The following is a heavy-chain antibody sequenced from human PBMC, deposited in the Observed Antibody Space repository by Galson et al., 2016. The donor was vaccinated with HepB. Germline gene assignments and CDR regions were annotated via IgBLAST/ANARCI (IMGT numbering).Heavy chain of an antibody. D-gene: IGHD3-10*01. CDR1: GFNFYGYE. J-gene: IGHJ5*02. CDR2: ISTTSSTI. V-gene: IGHV3-48*03. Sequence: SLRLSCAATGFNFYGYEMHWVRQAPGKGLEWVSYISTTSSTIYYADSVKGRFTTSRDNARNPLYLQMNSLEAEDTAVYYCARDWGGPGEDNWFDPWGQGTLVTVSS. CDR3: ARDWGGPGEDNWFDP.